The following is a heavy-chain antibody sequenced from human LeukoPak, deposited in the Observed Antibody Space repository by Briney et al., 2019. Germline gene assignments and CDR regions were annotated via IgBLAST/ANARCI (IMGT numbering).Heavy chain of an antibody. CDR3: ARDRFLEWLPMPGKEFDY. Sequence: PGGSLRLSCAASGFTSSSYSMNWVRQAPGKGLGWVSSISSSSSYIYYADSVTGRFTISSDNAKNSLYLQMNSLRAEDTAVYYCARDRFLEWLPMPGKEFDYWGQETLVTVSS. V-gene: IGHV3-21*01. J-gene: IGHJ4*02. CDR1: GFTSSSYS. D-gene: IGHD3-3*01. CDR2: ISSSSSYI.